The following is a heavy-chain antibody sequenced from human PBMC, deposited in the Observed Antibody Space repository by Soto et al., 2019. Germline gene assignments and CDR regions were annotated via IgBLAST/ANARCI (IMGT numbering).Heavy chain of an antibody. V-gene: IGHV6-1*01. D-gene: IGHD6-13*01. J-gene: IGHJ6*02. CDR1: GNSISSHSAA. CDR2: TYYRSKWYN. CDR3: ARGRIAAAGGLIYYYYGMDV. Sequence: SQTLSLTCAISGNSISSHSAAWNWIRQSPSRGLERLGRTYYRSKWYNDYAVSVKSRITINPDTSKNPFSLQLNSVTPEDTAVYYCARGRIAAAGGLIYYYYGMDVWGQGTTVTVSS.